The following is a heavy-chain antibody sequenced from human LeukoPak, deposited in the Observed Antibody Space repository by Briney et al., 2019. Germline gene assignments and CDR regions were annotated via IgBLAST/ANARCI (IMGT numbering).Heavy chain of an antibody. V-gene: IGHV4-34*01. CDR1: GGSFRGYY. D-gene: IGHD6-13*01. CDR3: ARASSWYEDWFDP. J-gene: IGHJ5*02. Sequence: SETLSLTCAVYGGSFRGYYWSWIRQPPGKGLEWIGEINHSGSTNYNPSLKSRVTISVDTSKNQFSLKLSSVTAADTAVYYCARASSWYEDWFDPWGQGTLVTVSS. CDR2: INHSGST.